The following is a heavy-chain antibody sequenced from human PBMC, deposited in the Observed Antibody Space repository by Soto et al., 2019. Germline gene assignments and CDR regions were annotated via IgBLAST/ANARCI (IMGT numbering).Heavy chain of an antibody. J-gene: IGHJ2*01. Sequence: EVQLVESGGGLVQPGGSLRLSCAASGFTFSSYSMNWVRQAPGKGLEWVSYISSSSSTIYYADSVKGRFTISRDNAKNSLDLQMNSLRAEDTAVYYCARGGRDYGGTYWYFDLWGRGTLVTVSS. D-gene: IGHD4-17*01. CDR2: ISSSSSTI. CDR1: GFTFSSYS. CDR3: ARGGRDYGGTYWYFDL. V-gene: IGHV3-48*01.